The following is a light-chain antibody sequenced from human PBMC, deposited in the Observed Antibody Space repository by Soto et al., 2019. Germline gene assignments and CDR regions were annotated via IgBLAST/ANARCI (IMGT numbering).Light chain of an antibody. V-gene: IGKV1-33*01. CDR1: QDIANY. Sequence: DIQMTQSPSSLSASVGDRVTITCQASQDIANYLSWHQHKPGKAPRLLIHEASNLETGVPARFSGSGSGTEFAFTITSLQPDDIGTYYCQQYDNRPYTFGQGTKLEIK. CDR2: EAS. CDR3: QQYDNRPYT. J-gene: IGKJ2*01.